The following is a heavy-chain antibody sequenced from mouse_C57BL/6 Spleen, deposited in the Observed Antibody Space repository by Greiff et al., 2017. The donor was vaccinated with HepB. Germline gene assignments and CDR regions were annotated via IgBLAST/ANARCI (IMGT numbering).Heavy chain of an antibody. D-gene: IGHD2-3*01. CDR2: IDPSDSYT. CDR1: GYTFTSYW. J-gene: IGHJ3*01. CDR3: ARKALYDGYYEFAY. V-gene: IGHV1-50*01. Sequence: VQLQHPGAELVKPGASVKLSCKASGYTFTSYWMQWVKQRPGQGLEWIGEIDPSDSYTNYNQKFRGKATLTVDTSSSTAYMQLSSLTSEDSAVYYCARKALYDGYYEFAYWGQGTLVTVSA.